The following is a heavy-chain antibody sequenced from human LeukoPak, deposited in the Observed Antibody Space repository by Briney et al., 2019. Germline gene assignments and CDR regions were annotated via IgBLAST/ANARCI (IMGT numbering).Heavy chain of an antibody. CDR1: GFTFNNYW. CDR2: IKQDGSEK. Sequence: GGSLRLSCEASGFTFNNYWMSWVRQAPGRGLEWVANIKQDGSEKYYVDSVKGRFTISRDNAKNSLYLQMSSLRAEDTAVYYCARDYLGDWGQGTPVTVSS. CDR3: ARDYLGD. J-gene: IGHJ4*02. V-gene: IGHV3-7*01. D-gene: IGHD3-16*02.